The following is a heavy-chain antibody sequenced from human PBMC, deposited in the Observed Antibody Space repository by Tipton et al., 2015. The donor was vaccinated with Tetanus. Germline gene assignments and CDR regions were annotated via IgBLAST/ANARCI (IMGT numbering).Heavy chain of an antibody. CDR2: IYYSGRT. V-gene: IGHV4-59*01. CDR1: GGSISSYY. J-gene: IGHJ4*02. Sequence: LRLSCTVSGGSISSYYWSWIRQPPGKGLECIGYIYYSGRTNYNPSLKSRVTISVDTSKNQFSLKLSSVTAADTAVYYCSRGTGDYWGQGTLSTFSS. D-gene: IGHD1-14*01. CDR3: SRGTGDY.